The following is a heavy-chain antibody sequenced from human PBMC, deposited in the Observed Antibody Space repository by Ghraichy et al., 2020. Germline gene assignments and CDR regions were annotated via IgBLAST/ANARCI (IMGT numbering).Heavy chain of an antibody. CDR1: GGTFNKYA. D-gene: IGHD6-19*01. J-gene: IGHJ4*02. CDR2: IIHSLGVA. CDR3: AGEGVEWLADS. V-gene: IGHV1-69*04. Sequence: SVKVSCKTSGGTFNKYAISWVRQAPVQGLEWMGRIIHSLGVANYAQKFQGRLTITADTSTGTAFMELNSLKSDDTAIYYCAGEGVEWLADSWGQGTPVTVSS.